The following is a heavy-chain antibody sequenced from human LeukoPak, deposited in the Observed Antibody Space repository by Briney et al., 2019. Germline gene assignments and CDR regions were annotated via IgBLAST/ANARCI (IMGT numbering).Heavy chain of an antibody. J-gene: IGHJ6*03. Sequence: SETLSLTCTVSGGSISSSSYYWSWIRQPPGKGLEWIGEINHSGSTNYNPSLKSRVTISVDTSKNQFSLKLSSVTAADTAVYYCARGRQGYCSGGSCYVVPAWGGERLSAPYYYYYMDVWGKGTTVTVSS. CDR1: GGSISSSSYY. CDR3: ARGRQGYCSGGSCYVVPAWGGERLSAPYYYYYMDV. V-gene: IGHV4-39*07. CDR2: INHSGST. D-gene: IGHD2-15*01.